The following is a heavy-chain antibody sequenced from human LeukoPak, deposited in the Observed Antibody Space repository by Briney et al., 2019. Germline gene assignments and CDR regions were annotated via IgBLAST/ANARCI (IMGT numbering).Heavy chain of an antibody. CDR2: FSSSGSTI. J-gene: IGHJ6*02. D-gene: IGHD5-18*01. V-gene: IGHV3-48*03. Sequence: GGSLRLSCAASGFTFSSYEMNWVRQAPGKGLEWVSYFSSSGSTIYYADSVKGRFTISRDNAKNSLYLQMNSLRAEDTAVYYCARETGYSYGYLYYYYGMDVWGQGTTVTVSS. CDR3: ARETGYSYGYLYYYYGMDV. CDR1: GFTFSSYE.